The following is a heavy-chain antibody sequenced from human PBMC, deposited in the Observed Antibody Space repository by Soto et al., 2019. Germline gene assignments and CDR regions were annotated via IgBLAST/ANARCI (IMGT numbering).Heavy chain of an antibody. V-gene: IGHV3-66*01. CDR3: ATRRTTAPY. CDR1: LFIVSDNY. CDR2: IYSGGGT. D-gene: IGHD4-17*01. Sequence: EVRLVQSGGGLVQPGGSLRLSCAASLFIVSDNYMSWVRQAPGKGLEWVSLIYSGGGTDYAESVKGRFTISRDNSKNTLYLQMNSLKAEDTGIYYWATRRTTAPYWGQGTVVTVSS. J-gene: IGHJ4*02.